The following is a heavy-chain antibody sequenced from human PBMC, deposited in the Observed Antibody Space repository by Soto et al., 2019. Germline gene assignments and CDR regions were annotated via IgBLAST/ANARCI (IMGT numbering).Heavy chain of an antibody. V-gene: IGHV3-7*01. D-gene: IGHD3-16*01. CDR2: IKQDGSEK. CDR3: ARAYYDYVWGFAEALDV. J-gene: IGHJ6*02. CDR1: GITLSSYA. Sequence: PGGSLRLSCAASGITLSSYAMSWVRQAPGKGLEWVANIKQDGSEKYYVGSVKGRFTISRDNAKNSLYLQMNSLRAEDTAVYYCARAYYDYVWGFAEALDVWGQGTTVTVSS.